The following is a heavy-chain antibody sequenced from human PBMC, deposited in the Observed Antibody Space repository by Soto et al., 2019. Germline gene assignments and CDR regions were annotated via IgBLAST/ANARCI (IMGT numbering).Heavy chain of an antibody. V-gene: IGHV4-59*08. D-gene: IGHD2-21*02. CDR2: IYNSGST. CDR1: GGSIGGYY. J-gene: IGHJ3*02. Sequence: PSETLSLTCTVSGGSIGGYYWSWIRQPPGKGLEWIGYIYNSGSTVYNPSLKSRLTISLDTSKNQVSLKLSSVTAADTAVYYCTRPNQGDYAFDIWGQGTMVTVSS. CDR3: TRPNQGDYAFDI.